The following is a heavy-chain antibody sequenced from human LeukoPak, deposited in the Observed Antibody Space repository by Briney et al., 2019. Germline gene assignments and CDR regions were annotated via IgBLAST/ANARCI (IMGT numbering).Heavy chain of an antibody. CDR1: GYTFTDYH. J-gene: IGHJ4*02. D-gene: IGHD3-10*01. CDR3: ASFPLYYYGSGSYYENYYLDY. Sequence: GASVKVSCKASGYTFTDYHMHWVRQAPGQGPEWMGWINPNSGDTNYAQKFQGRVTITADESTSTAYMELSSLRSEDTAVYYCASFPLYYYGSGSYYENYYLDYWGQGTLVTVSS. V-gene: IGHV1-2*02. CDR2: INPNSGDT.